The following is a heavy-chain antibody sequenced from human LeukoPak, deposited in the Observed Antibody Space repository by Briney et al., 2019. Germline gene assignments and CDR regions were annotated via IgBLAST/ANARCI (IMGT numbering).Heavy chain of an antibody. CDR1: GFTFSSYG. J-gene: IGHJ6*02. V-gene: IGHV3-23*01. Sequence: GGSLRLSCAASGFTFSSYGMSWVRQAPGKGLEWVSAISGSGGSTYYADSVKGRFTISRDNAKSSLYLQMDSLRAEDTAVYYCARAAYYDSSGQSLYYYYYYGMDVWGQGTTVTVSS. CDR3: ARAAYYDSSGQSLYYYYYYGMDV. D-gene: IGHD3-22*01. CDR2: ISGSGGST.